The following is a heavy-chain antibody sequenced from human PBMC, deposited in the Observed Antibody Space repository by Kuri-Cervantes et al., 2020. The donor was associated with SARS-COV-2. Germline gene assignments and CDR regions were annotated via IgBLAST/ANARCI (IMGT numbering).Heavy chain of an antibody. Sequence: SETLSLTCTVSGGSPSTYYWSWIRQPPGKGLEWIANIFYSGGSSYNPSLKSRVTISADMSKNQFSLKLSSVTAADTAVYYCASFYDDGVYYWGQGTLVTVSS. J-gene: IGHJ4*02. D-gene: IGHD3-16*01. CDR2: IFYSGGS. CDR3: ASFYDDGVYY. CDR1: GGSPSTYY. V-gene: IGHV4-59*08.